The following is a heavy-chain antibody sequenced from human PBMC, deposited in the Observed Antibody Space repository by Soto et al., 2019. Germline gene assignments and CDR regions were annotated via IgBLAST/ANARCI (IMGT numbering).Heavy chain of an antibody. D-gene: IGHD3-9*01. CDR1: GGSVNSGSYY. J-gene: IGHJ4*02. CDR3: ARSSILTGHTAVW. Sequence: QVQLQESGPGLVKPSETLSLTCTVSGGSVNSGSYYWSWIRQPPGKGLEWIGYIYYSGSTNYNPSLKSRVTISVDTSKNQFSLKLSSVTAADTAVYYCARSSILTGHTAVWWGQGTLVTVSS. CDR2: IYYSGST. V-gene: IGHV4-61*01.